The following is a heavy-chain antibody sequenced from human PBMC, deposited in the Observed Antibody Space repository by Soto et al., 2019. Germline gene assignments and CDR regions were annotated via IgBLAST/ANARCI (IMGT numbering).Heavy chain of an antibody. J-gene: IGHJ5*02. V-gene: IGHV1-69*01. D-gene: IGHD3-10*01. CDR2: IIPMYGPA. CDR3: ARVTSMVRGVIDNWFDP. Sequence: QVPLVQSGAEVKKPGSSVTVSCKASGGTFSSYAIHWVRQAPGQGLEWMGGIIPMYGPAKYARRFQGRVTLTADESTTTVYMELTSLTSQDTAVYYCARVTSMVRGVIDNWFDPWGHGTLVTVSS. CDR1: GGTFSSYA.